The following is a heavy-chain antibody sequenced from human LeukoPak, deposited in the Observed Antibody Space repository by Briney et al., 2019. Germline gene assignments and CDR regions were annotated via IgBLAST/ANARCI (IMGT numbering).Heavy chain of an antibody. Sequence: GGSLRLSCAASGFTFSSYSMNWVRQAPGKGLEWVSSISSSSSYIYYADSVKGRFTISRDNAKNSLYLQMNSLRAEDTAVYYCARDLDVEMATIFPDAFDIWGQGTMVTVSS. J-gene: IGHJ3*02. CDR3: ARDLDVEMATIFPDAFDI. CDR1: GFTFSSYS. CDR2: ISSSSSYI. D-gene: IGHD5-24*01. V-gene: IGHV3-21*01.